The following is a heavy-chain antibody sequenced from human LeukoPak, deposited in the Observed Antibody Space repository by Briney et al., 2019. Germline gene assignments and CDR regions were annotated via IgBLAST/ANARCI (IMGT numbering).Heavy chain of an antibody. J-gene: IGHJ4*02. D-gene: IGHD2-2*01. V-gene: IGHV3-21*01. CDR1: GFTFSSYS. CDR2: ISSSSSYI. CDR3: ARGGPQGWVVVPAAVVSFDY. Sequence: GGSLRLSCAASGFTFSSYSMNWVRQAPGKGLEWVSSISSSSSYIYYADSVKGRFTISRDNAKNSLYLQMNSLRAEDTAVYYCARGGPQGWVVVPAAVVSFDYWGRGTLVTVSS.